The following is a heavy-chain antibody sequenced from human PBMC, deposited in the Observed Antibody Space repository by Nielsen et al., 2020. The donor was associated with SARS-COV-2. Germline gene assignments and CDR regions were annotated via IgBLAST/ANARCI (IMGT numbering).Heavy chain of an antibody. CDR2: IYYRSQWFY. CDR1: GDSVSSSSVA. Sequence: SQTLSLTCVISGDSVSSSSVAWNWIRQSPSRGLEWLGRIYYRSQWFYEYSSSVRSRIAIDPDTSKNQFSLYLNSVTSEDTAIYYCTRDPGFYHGMDVWGQGTTVTVSS. V-gene: IGHV6-1*01. J-gene: IGHJ6*02. CDR3: TRDPGFYHGMDV.